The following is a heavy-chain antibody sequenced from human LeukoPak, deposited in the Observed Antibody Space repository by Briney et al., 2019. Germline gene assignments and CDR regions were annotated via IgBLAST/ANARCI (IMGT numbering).Heavy chain of an antibody. V-gene: IGHV4-59*08. CDR1: GGSISSYY. D-gene: IGHD5-12*01. CDR2: IYYSGST. Sequence: KPSETLSLTCTASGGSISSYYWSWIRQPPGKGLEWIGYIYYSGSTNYSPSLKSRVTISVDTSKNQFSLKLSSVTAADTAVYYCARQGYSAYEILDYWGQGTLVTVSS. J-gene: IGHJ4*02. CDR3: ARQGYSAYEILDY.